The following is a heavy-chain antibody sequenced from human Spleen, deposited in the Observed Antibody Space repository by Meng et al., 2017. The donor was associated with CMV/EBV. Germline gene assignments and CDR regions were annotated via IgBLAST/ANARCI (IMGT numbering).Heavy chain of an antibody. CDR2: LYPGDAET. V-gene: IGHV5-51*01. J-gene: IGHJ4*02. D-gene: IGHD1-26*01. CDR3: GRHNSATYWGFDS. CDR1: GFTLTDYW. Sequence: CRGSGFTLTDYWIAWVRQMPGKGLEWVGTLYPGDAETRYSPSFQGHVSISADRSTSTAYLHWTGLKSSDTATYYCGRHNSATYWGFDSWGQGTLVTVSS.